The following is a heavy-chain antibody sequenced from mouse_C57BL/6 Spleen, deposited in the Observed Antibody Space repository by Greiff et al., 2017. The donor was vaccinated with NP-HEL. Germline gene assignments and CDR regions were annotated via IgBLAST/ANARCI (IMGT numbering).Heavy chain of an antibody. CDR3: ARLNGSSYGYYFDY. CDR1: GYTFTSYG. D-gene: IGHD1-1*01. J-gene: IGHJ2*01. V-gene: IGHV1-81*01. CDR2: IYPRSGNT. Sequence: QVQLQQSGAELARPGASVKLSCKASGYTFTSYGISWVKQRTGQGLEWIGEIYPRSGNTYYNEKFKGKATLTADKSSSTAYMELRSLTSEDSAVYFCARLNGSSYGYYFDYWGQGTTLTVSS.